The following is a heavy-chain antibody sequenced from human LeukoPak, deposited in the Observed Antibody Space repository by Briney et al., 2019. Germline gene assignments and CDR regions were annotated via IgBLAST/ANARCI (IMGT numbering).Heavy chain of an antibody. Sequence: ASVKVSCKASGYTFTGYYMHWVRQAPGQGPEWMGWINPKSGGTNCAQKFQGRVTMTRDTSINTAYMELSRLTSDDTAVYYCARDGSNSGWQGWVDYWGQGTLVTVSS. V-gene: IGHV1-2*02. CDR2: INPKSGGT. D-gene: IGHD6-19*01. CDR1: GYTFTGYY. J-gene: IGHJ4*02. CDR3: ARDGSNSGWQGWVDY.